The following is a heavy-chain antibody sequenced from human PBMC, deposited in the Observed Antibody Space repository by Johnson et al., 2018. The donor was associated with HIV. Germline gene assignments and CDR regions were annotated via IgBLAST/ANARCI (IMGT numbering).Heavy chain of an antibody. J-gene: IGHJ3*02. D-gene: IGHD1-1*01. CDR3: ARGDIGWNDDFAFDI. CDR2: ISFDGSNK. Sequence: QVQLVESGGGVVQPGRSLRLSCAASGFTFSTYAMYWVRQPPGKGLEWVAVISFDGSNKYYADSVKGRFSISRDNSKNTLYLQMNSLRGEDTAVYYCARGDIGWNDDFAFDIWGQGTMVTVSS. CDR1: GFTFSTYA. V-gene: IGHV3-30*04.